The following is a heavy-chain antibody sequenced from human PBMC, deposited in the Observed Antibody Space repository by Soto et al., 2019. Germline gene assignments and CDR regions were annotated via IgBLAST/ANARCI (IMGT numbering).Heavy chain of an antibody. CDR1: GYTFTIND. CDR2: MKPSTGDS. J-gene: IGHJ4*02. CDR3: ARGGPAAGFDL. V-gene: IGHV1-8*01. Sequence: ASVKVSCKASGYTFTINDIDWVRQASGQGLEWMGWMKPSTGDSGSAQDFQGRITMTRDTATSTAYMELSSLRSEDTAIYYCARGGPAAGFDLWGQGTLVTVYS. D-gene: IGHD6-13*01.